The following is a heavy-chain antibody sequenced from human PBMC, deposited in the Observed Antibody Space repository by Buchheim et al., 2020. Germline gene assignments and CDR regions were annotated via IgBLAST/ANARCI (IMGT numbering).Heavy chain of an antibody. J-gene: IGHJ4*02. CDR3: AKDDGYY. CDR1: GFTFSSYG. Sequence: QVQLVESGGGVVQPGRSLRLSCAASGFTFSSYGMHWVRQAPGKGLEWVAVISYDGSNKYYADSVKGRFTISRDNSKNTPYLQMNSLRAEDTAVYYCAKDDGYYWGQGTL. CDR2: ISYDGSNK. D-gene: IGHD5-24*01. V-gene: IGHV3-30*18.